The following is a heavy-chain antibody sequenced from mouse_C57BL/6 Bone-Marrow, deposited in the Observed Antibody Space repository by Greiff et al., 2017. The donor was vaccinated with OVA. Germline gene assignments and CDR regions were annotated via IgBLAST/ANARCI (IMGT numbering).Heavy chain of an antibody. D-gene: IGHD1-1*01. CDR3: ARTDYGSSYALWYFDV. V-gene: IGHV1-42*01. J-gene: IGHJ1*03. CDR1: GYSFTGYY. CDR2: INPSTGGT. Sequence: VQLQQSGPELVKPGASVKISCKASGYSFTGYYMNWVKQSPEKSLEWIGEINPSTGGTTYNQKFKAKATLTVDKSSSTAYMQLKSLTSDDSAVYYCARTDYGSSYALWYFDVWGTGTTVTVSS.